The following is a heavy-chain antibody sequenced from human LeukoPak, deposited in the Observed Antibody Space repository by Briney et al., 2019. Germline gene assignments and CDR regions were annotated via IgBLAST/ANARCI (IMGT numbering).Heavy chain of an antibody. Sequence: PSETLSLTCTVSGGSISSSSYYWGWIRQPPGKGLEWIGSIYYSGSTYYNPSLKSRVTISVDTSKNQFSLKLSSVTAADTAVYYCARGHGSGGSCYNYWGQGTLVTVSS. D-gene: IGHD2-15*01. CDR2: IYYSGST. V-gene: IGHV4-39*01. CDR3: ARGHGSGGSCYNY. CDR1: GGSISSSSYY. J-gene: IGHJ4*02.